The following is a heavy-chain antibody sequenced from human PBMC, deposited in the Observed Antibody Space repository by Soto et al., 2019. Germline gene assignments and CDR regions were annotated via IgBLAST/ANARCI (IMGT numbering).Heavy chain of an antibody. CDR1: GYSFTSYW. Sequence: GESLKISCKGSGYSFTSYWIGWVRQMPGKGLEWMGIIYPGDSDTRYSPSFQGQVTISADKSISTAYLQWSSLKASDTAMYYCARLRMGDYYYYYYGMDVWGQGTTLTVSS. CDR3: ARLRMGDYYYYYYGMDV. V-gene: IGHV5-51*01. D-gene: IGHD3-16*01. CDR2: IYPGDSDT. J-gene: IGHJ6*02.